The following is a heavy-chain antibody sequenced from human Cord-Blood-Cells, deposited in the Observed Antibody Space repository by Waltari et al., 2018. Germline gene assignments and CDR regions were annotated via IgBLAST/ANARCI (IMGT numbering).Heavy chain of an antibody. J-gene: IGHJ4*02. V-gene: IGHV4-39*07. CDR1: GGSISSSSYY. D-gene: IGHD3-9*01. CDR3: ARHPLYYDILTGVDY. CDR2: IYYSGRT. Sequence: QLQLQESGPGLVKPSETLSLTCTVSGGSISSSSYYWGWIRQPPGKGLEWIGSIYYSGRTYYNPALKSRVTISVDTSKNQFSLKLSSVTAADTAVYYCARHPLYYDILTGVDYWGQGTLVTVSS.